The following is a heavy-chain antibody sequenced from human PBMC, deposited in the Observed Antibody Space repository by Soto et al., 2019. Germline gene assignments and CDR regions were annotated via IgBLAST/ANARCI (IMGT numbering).Heavy chain of an antibody. CDR3: AKRSGYSPFNWFDP. D-gene: IGHD3-3*01. J-gene: IGHJ5*02. V-gene: IGHV4-39*01. CDR2: IYYSGST. Sequence: QLQLQESGPGLVKPSETLSLTCTVSGGSISSSSYYWGWIRQPPGKGLEWIGSIYYSGSTYYNPSLKSRVTISVDTSKNQFSLKLSSVTAADTAVYYCAKRSGYSPFNWFDPWGQGTLVTVSS. CDR1: GGSISSSSYY.